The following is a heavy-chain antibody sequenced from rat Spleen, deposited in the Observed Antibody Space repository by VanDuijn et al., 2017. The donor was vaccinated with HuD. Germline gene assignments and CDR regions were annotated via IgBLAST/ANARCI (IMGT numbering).Heavy chain of an antibody. D-gene: IGHD4-6*01. CDR1: GFTFSSFP. Sequence: EVQLVESGGGLVQPGRSLKLSCAASGFTFSSFPMAWVRQAPKKGLEWVATITSGGSNTYYPDSVKGRFTISRDNAKSTLYLQMDGLKSEDTATYYCTSLGYWGQGVMVTVSS. CDR2: ITSGGSNT. J-gene: IGHJ2*01. V-gene: IGHV5-46*01. CDR3: TSLGY.